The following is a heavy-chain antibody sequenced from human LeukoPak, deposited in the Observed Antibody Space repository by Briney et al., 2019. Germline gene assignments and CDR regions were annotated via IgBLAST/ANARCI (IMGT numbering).Heavy chain of an antibody. Sequence: GGSLRLSCAASGFTFSSYGMHWVRQAPGKGLEWVAAISYDGSNKYYADSVKGRFTISRDNSKNTLYLQMNSLRAEDTAVYYCAKALSGSFDYWGQGTLVTVPS. CDR2: ISYDGSNK. V-gene: IGHV3-30*18. CDR1: GFTFSSYG. CDR3: AKALSGSFDY. D-gene: IGHD3-10*01. J-gene: IGHJ4*02.